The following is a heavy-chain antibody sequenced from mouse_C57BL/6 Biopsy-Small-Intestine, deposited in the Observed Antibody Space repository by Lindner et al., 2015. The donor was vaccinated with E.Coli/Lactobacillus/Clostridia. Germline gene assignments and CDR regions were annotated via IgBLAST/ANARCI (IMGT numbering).Heavy chain of an antibody. V-gene: IGHV14-2*01. J-gene: IGHJ1*03. D-gene: IGHD2-3*01. Sequence: VQLQESGAELVKPGASVKLSCTASGFNIKDYYIHWVKQRTEQGLEWIGRIDPEDGETKYAPKFQGKATITADTSSNTAYLQLSSLTSEDTAVYYCAAIYDGYYWYFDVWGTGTTVTVSS. CDR2: IDPEDGET. CDR1: GFNIKDYY. CDR3: AAIYDGYYWYFDV.